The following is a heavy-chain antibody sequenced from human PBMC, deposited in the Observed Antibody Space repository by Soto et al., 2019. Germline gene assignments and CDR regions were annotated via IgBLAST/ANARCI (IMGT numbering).Heavy chain of an antibody. V-gene: IGHV3-30-3*01. CDR1: GFTVSSYT. Sequence: QVQLVESGGGVVQPGRSLRLSCAASGFTVSSYTMHWVRQAPGQGLEWVAVISSDGNHKYYTDSVKGRFTISRDTSTNTLYLQMNSLRAVDTAVYYCARWEQPLFDYWGQGTLVTVSS. CDR3: ARWEQPLFDY. J-gene: IGHJ4*02. D-gene: IGHD1-26*01. CDR2: ISSDGNHK.